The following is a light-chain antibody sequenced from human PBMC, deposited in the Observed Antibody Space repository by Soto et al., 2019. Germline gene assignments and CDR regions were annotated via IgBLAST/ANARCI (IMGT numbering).Light chain of an antibody. V-gene: IGLV2-14*03. CDR2: DVN. Sequence: QSALTQPASVSGSPGQSITISCTGTSSDIGAYNFVSWYQQHPGKAPKLMLYDVNIRPSGVSNRFSGSKSGNTASLTISGLQAEDEADYYCTSWTTSTTMIFGGETKVPVL. J-gene: IGLJ2*01. CDR1: SSDIGAYNF. CDR3: TSWTTSTTMI.